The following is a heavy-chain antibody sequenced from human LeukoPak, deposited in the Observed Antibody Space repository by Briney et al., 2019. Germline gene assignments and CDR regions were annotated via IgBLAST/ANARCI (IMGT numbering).Heavy chain of an antibody. CDR3: ASPYSSSPVHYYYMDV. D-gene: IGHD6-6*01. CDR1: GYTFTGYY. Sequence: EASVKVSCKASGYTFTGYYMHWVRQAPGQGLEWMGWINPNSGGTNYAQKFQGRVTMTRDTSISTAYMELSRLRSDDTAVYYCASPYSSSPVHYYYMDVWGKGTTVTVSS. J-gene: IGHJ6*03. CDR2: INPNSGGT. V-gene: IGHV1-2*02.